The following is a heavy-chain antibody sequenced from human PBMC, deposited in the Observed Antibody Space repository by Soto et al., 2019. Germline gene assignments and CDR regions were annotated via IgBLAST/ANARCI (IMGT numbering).Heavy chain of an antibody. CDR3: ARDLVVVAQRYNWFDP. D-gene: IGHD2-15*01. V-gene: IGHV1-18*01. Sequence: ASVKVSCKASGYTFTSYGISWVRQAPGQGLEWMGWIGAYNGNTNYAQKLQGRVTMTTDTSTSTAYMELRSLRSDDTAVYYCARDLVVVAQRYNWFDPWGQGTLVTVSS. J-gene: IGHJ5*02. CDR2: IGAYNGNT. CDR1: GYTFTSYG.